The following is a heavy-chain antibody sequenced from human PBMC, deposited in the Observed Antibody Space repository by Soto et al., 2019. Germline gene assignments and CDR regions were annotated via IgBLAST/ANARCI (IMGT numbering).Heavy chain of an antibody. CDR2: IYSSGRS. CDR1: GASISNVDYS. V-gene: IGHV4-30-2*01. CDR3: ARGREGPFVDF. J-gene: IGHJ4*02. Sequence: SETLSLTCAVSGASISNVDYSWSWIRQPPGRALEWIGYIYSSGRSDYNPSLKSRVTISIDRSKNQFSLRLTSVTAADAAVYYCARGREGPFVDFWAQGALV.